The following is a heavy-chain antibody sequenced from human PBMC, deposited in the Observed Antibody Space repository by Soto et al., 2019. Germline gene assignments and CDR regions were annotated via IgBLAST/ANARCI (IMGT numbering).Heavy chain of an antibody. CDR3: ARRVVRGLSYYFAGLAV. D-gene: IGHD2-15*01. V-gene: IGHV4-61*01. CDR2: TYYSGTS. J-gene: IGHJ6*02. CDR1: GGSVDSRTHY. Sequence: SETLSLTCTGSGGSVDSRTHYRSWIRQPPGKGLEWIGYTYYSGTSRFNPSLKSRVTISLETSKNQFSLRVNSVTAADTAMYYCARRVVRGLSYYFAGLAVWGPGPTVTVS.